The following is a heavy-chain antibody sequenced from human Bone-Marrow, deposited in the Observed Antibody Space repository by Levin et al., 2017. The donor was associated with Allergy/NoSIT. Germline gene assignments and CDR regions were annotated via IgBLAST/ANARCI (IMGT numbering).Heavy chain of an antibody. CDR2: IYTSGST. J-gene: IGHJ6*02. CDR1: GGSISSYY. V-gene: IGHV4-4*07. Sequence: SQTLSLTCTVSGGSISSYYWSWIRQPAGKGLEWIGRIYTSGSTNYNPSLKSRVTMSVDTSKNQFSLKLSSVTAADTAVYYCARDWGGYCSGGSCPYYCYGMDVWGQGTTVTVSS. CDR3: ARDWGGYCSGGSCPYYCYGMDV. D-gene: IGHD2-15*01.